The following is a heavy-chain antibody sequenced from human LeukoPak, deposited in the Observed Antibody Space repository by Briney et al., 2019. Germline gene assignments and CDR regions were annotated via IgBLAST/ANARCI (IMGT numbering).Heavy chain of an antibody. J-gene: IGHJ3*02. CDR3: ARDPGWSSSDI. CDR2: IKQDGGSK. V-gene: IGHV3-7*01. Sequence: GGSLRLSCVASGFSFSSYWMSWVRQAPGKGLEFVANIKQDGGSKNYVDSVKGRFTISRDNAENSLYLQMSSLRAEDTALYYCARDPGWSSSDIWGQGIMVTVSS. D-gene: IGHD2-15*01. CDR1: GFSFSSYW.